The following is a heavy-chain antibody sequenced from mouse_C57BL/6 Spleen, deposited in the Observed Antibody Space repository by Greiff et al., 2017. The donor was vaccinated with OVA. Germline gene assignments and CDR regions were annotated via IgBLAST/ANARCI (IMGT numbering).Heavy chain of an antibody. CDR1: GYAFTNYL. CDR2: INPGSGGT. CDR3: ARRSSYYAMDY. Sequence: VKLQESGAELVRPGTSVKVSCKASGYAFTNYLIEWVKQRPGQGLEWIGVINPGSGGTNYNEKFKGKATLTADKSSSTAYMQLSSLTSEDSAVYFCARRSSYYAMDYWGQGTSVTVSS. D-gene: IGHD1-1*01. V-gene: IGHV1-54*01. J-gene: IGHJ4*01.